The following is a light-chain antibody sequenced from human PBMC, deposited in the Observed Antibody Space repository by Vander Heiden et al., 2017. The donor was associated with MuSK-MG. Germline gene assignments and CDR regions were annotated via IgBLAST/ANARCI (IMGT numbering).Light chain of an antibody. CDR2: YSS. CDR3: HQSSSVPLT. CDR1: QSIGTG. J-gene: IGKJ5*01. Sequence: LLPHSLDFNSVPPKEQVTITCRATQSIGTGLHWYQQKPDQSPKLLIKYSSQSISGVPSRFSGSGSWTDFTLTINSLEVEDAAAYYCHQSSSVPLTFGQGTRLEIK. V-gene: IGKV6D-21*02.